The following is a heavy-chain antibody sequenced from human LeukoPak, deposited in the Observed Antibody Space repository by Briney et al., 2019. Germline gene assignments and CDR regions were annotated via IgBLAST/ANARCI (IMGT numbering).Heavy chain of an antibody. J-gene: IGHJ4*02. CDR2: LNPSSGST. CDR3: ARDGEYYDSSGSYFDY. Sequence: ASVKVSCKASGYTFTTYYMHWVRQAPGQGLEWMGILNPSSGSTSCAQRFQGRVTMTRDASTSTFYMELRSLKSEDTAVYYCARDGEYYDSSGSYFDYWGQGTLVTVSS. V-gene: IGHV1-46*01. D-gene: IGHD3-22*01. CDR1: GYTFTTYY.